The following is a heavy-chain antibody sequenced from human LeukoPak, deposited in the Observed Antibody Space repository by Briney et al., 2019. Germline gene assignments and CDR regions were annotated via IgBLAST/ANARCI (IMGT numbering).Heavy chain of an antibody. Sequence: GGSLRLSCAASGFSFSTHAMGWVRQAPGKGLEWVSSISSSSSYIYYADSVKGRFTISRDNAKNSLYLQMNSLRAEDTAVYYCARALLDSEDIVVVPAAMGDYWGQGTLVTVSS. CDR2: ISSSSSYI. J-gene: IGHJ4*02. D-gene: IGHD2-2*01. V-gene: IGHV3-21*01. CDR3: ARALLDSEDIVVVPAAMGDY. CDR1: GFSFSTHA.